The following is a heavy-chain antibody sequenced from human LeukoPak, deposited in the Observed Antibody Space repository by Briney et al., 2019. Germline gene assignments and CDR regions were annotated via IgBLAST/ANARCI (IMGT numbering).Heavy chain of an antibody. CDR2: IYYCGST. CDR3: ARGRSSGYYSHIDY. D-gene: IGHD3-22*01. J-gene: IGHJ4*02. Sequence: SETLSLTCIVSGGSMSSYYWSWIRQHPGKGLEWIGYIYYCGSTYYNPSLKSRVTISVDTSKNQFSLKLSSVTAADTAVYYCARGRSSGYYSHIDYWGQGTLVTVSS. V-gene: IGHV4-59*06. CDR1: GGSMSSYY.